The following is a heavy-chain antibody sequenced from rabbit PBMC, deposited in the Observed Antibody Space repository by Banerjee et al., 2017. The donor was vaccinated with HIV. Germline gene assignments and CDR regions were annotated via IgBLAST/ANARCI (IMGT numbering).Heavy chain of an antibody. J-gene: IGHJ5*01. V-gene: IGHV1S47*01. CDR2: IDPGFGST. Sequence: QEQLVESGGGLVQPGGSLKLSCKASGFDFSSYGVSWVRQAPGKGLEWIGYIDPGFGSTYYASWVNGRFTISSHNAQNTLYLQLNSLTAADTATYFCVREGVYASSSGYYDWLDLWAQAPSSPS. D-gene: IGHD1-1*01. CDR1: GFDFSSYG. CDR3: VREGVYASSSGYYDWLDL.